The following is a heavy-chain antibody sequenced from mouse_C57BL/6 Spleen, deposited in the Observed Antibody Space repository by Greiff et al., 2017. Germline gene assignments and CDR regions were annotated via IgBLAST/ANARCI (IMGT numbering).Heavy chain of an antibody. CDR1: GYTFTNYW. CDR2: IYPGGGYT. CDR3: ARIYDYPYYYAMDY. D-gene: IGHD2-4*01. J-gene: IGHJ4*01. V-gene: IGHV1-63*01. Sequence: VKLVESGAELVRPGTSVKMSCKASGYTFTNYWIGWAKQRPGHGLEWIGDIYPGGGYTNYNEKFKGKATLTADKSSSTAYMQFSSLTSEDSAIYYCARIYDYPYYYAMDYWGQGTSVTVSS.